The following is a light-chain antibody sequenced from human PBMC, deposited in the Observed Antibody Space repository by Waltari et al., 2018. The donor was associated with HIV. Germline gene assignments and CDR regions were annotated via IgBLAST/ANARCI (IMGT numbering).Light chain of an antibody. Sequence: QSVVTQSPSASGTPGQRVTISCSRSSPNIGSNNAFWYQHRPATAPTLLIYRDNQRPSGVPDRISGSRSRTSASMAISGLRSEDEAVYYCVVWDDSLSGVVFGGGTSLTVL. J-gene: IGLJ2*01. CDR3: VVWDDSLSGVV. CDR1: SPNIGSNN. V-gene: IGLV1-47*01. CDR2: RDN.